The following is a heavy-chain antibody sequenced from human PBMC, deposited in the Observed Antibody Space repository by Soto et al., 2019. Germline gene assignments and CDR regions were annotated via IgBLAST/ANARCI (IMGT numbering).Heavy chain of an antibody. CDR3: ARETVYCSGGMCETEAFDI. J-gene: IGHJ3*02. Sequence: GGSLRLSCAASGFTFSSYWMHWVRQAPGKGLVWVSRINSDGSSTNYGDSVKGRFTISRDNAKNTLYLQMNSLRAEDTAVYYCARETVYCSGGMCETEAFDIWGQGTMVTVSS. V-gene: IGHV3-74*01. CDR2: INSDGSST. CDR1: GFTFSSYW. D-gene: IGHD2-15*01.